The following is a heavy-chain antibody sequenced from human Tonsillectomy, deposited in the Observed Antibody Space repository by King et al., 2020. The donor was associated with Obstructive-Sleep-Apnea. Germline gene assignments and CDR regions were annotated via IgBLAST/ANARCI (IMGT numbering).Heavy chain of an antibody. V-gene: IGHV4-59*01. D-gene: IGHD1-26*01. CDR2: IYYSGGT. CDR1: GGSISSYY. CDR3: ARDLGGSRALDY. Sequence: VQLQESGPGLVKPSETLSLTCTASGGSISSYYLSWIRQPPGKGLEWIGEIYYSGGTNYTPPLLSRVTISVDTSKNQFSLKLNSVTAADTAVYDCARDLGGSRALDYWGQGTLVTVSS. J-gene: IGHJ4*02.